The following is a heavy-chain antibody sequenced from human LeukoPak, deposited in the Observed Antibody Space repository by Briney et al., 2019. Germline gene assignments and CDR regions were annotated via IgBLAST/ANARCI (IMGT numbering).Heavy chain of an antibody. Sequence: KPSETLSLTCTVSGGSISSYYWSWIRQPPGKGLEWVGSIYYSGSTNYNPSLKSRVTISVDTSKNQFSLKLSSVTAADTAVYYCAREGYCSGGSCYLYNWFDPWGQGTLVTVSS. CDR3: AREGYCSGGSCYLYNWFDP. CDR2: IYYSGST. CDR1: GGSISSYY. J-gene: IGHJ5*02. D-gene: IGHD2-15*01. V-gene: IGHV4-59*01.